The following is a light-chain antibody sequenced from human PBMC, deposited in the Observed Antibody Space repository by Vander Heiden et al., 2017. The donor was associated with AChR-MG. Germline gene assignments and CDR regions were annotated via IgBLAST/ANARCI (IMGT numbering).Light chain of an antibody. CDR2: LAS. V-gene: IGKV4-1*01. Sequence: DIVLTQSPDSLAVYLGERATINCQSGQSVLASADSKNHLLWYQQKPGQPPKMLIYLASSRECGVSDRFSGSGSGTDVTLTISSLQAEDGAVYYCQQDSRTPYTFGQGTKLEIK. CDR3: QQDSRTPYT. CDR1: QSVLASADSKNH. J-gene: IGKJ2*01.